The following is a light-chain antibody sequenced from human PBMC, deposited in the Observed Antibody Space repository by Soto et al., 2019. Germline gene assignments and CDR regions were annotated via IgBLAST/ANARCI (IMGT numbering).Light chain of an antibody. J-gene: IGKJ3*01. V-gene: IGKV3-15*01. CDR1: QSITRN. Sequence: EIVLTQSPATLSVSPGERATLSCRASQSITRNLAWYQQKPGQPPRLLVYDASTRATDIPGRFTGSGSGTDFTLTISSLQSEDFALYYCQQYNNWPPFTFGPGTKVDIK. CDR2: DAS. CDR3: QQYNNWPPFT.